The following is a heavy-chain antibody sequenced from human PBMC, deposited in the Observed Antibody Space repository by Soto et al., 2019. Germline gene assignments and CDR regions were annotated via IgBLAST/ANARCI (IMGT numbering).Heavy chain of an antibody. CDR2: ISYDGRNK. CDR3: ARAHYYDSSGYYYPASY. CDR1: GFTFSTYA. V-gene: IGHV3-30*04. J-gene: IGHJ4*02. Sequence: GGSLRLSCAASGFTFSTYAMHWVRQAPGKGLEWVAVISYDGRNKYYADSVKGRFTISRDNTKNSLFLQMNSLRAEDTAVYYCARAHYYDSSGYYYPASYWGQGTLVTVSS. D-gene: IGHD3-22*01.